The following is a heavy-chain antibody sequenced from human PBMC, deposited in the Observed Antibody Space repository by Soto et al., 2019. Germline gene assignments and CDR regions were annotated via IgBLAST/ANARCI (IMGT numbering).Heavy chain of an antibody. Sequence: QLQLQESGPGLVKPSETLSLTCTVSGGAISSSSFHWGWIRQPPGKGLAWIGSIYYSGSTYYSPSLKCRVTISVDTPKNQFSLTLSSVPATDTAVYYWARRERAAGTVWWFDPWGQGPLGTVSA. J-gene: IGHJ5*02. D-gene: IGHD6-13*01. CDR2: IYYSGST. CDR1: GGAISSSSFH. V-gene: IGHV4-39*01. CDR3: ARRERAAGTVWWFDP.